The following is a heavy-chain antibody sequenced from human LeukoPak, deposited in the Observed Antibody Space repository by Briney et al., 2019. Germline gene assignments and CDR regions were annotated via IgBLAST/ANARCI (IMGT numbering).Heavy chain of an antibody. CDR1: GDSINSNY. J-gene: IGHJ4*02. V-gene: IGHV4-59*01. CDR2: IYHRGNT. Sequence: PSETLSLTCVVSGDSINSNYWTWIRQPPGRGLEWIGHIYHRGNTNYNPSLKSRVTISVDTSKNQFSLKLISVTAADSAKYYCARQDPDSAKVDYWGQGILVTVSS. CDR3: ARQDPDSAKVDY. D-gene: IGHD5-18*01.